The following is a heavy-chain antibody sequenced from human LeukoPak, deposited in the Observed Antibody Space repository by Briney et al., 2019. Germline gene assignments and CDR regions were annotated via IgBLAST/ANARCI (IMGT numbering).Heavy chain of an antibody. CDR1: GFTFSSYG. Sequence: PGGTLRLSCAASGFTFSSYGMSWVRQAPGKGLEWVSSISSSSSYIYYADSVKGRFTISRDNAENSLYLQMNSLRAEDTAVYYCARDSRYYYDSSGMVDYWGQGTLVTVSS. CDR3: ARDSRYYYDSSGMVDY. D-gene: IGHD3-22*01. CDR2: ISSSSSYI. V-gene: IGHV3-21*01. J-gene: IGHJ4*02.